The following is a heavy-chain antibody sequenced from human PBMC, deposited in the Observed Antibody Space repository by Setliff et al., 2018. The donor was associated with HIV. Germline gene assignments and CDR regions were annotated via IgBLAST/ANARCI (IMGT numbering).Heavy chain of an antibody. CDR2: IHYSGIT. CDR3: ARYKCINFACVGFDI. V-gene: IGHV4-59*11. D-gene: IGHD3-9*01. Sequence: LTCTVSRDSINGHWWSWIRQPPGKGLEWTGSIHYSGITHYNPSLKSRLTMSVDTSKNQVSLKLTSVTAADTAVYYCARYKCINFACVGFDIWGQGTVVTVSS. J-gene: IGHJ3*02. CDR1: RDSINGHW.